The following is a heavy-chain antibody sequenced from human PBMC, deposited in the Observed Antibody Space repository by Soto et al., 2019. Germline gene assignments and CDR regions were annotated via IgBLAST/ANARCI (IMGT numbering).Heavy chain of an antibody. J-gene: IGHJ6*02. Sequence: QVQLVESGGGVVQPGRSLRLSCAASGFTFSSYGMHWVRQAPGKGLEWVAVIWYDGRNKYYADSVKGRFTISRDNSKNTLYLQMNSMRAEDTAVYYCARSGRSSWYRDYYYYGMDVWGQGTTVTVSS. CDR3: ARSGRSSWYRDYYYYGMDV. D-gene: IGHD6-13*01. V-gene: IGHV3-33*01. CDR1: GFTFSSYG. CDR2: IWYDGRNK.